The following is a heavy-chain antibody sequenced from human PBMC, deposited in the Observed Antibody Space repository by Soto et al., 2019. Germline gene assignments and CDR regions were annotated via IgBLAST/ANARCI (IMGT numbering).Heavy chain of an antibody. J-gene: IGHJ4*01. CDR3: SRSPEVGVRGAY. CDR1: GFPFSAYN. CDR2: ITVGSSHI. V-gene: IGHV3-21*01. Sequence: EVQLVESGGGLVKPGGSLRLSCTGSGFPFSAYNINWVRQAPGKGLEWVSSITVGSSHIYQPNSMKGRFTISRDDAKNSVYLQIDSLRDEDTALYYCSRSPEVGVRGAYWGHGTLVTVSS. D-gene: IGHD3-16*01.